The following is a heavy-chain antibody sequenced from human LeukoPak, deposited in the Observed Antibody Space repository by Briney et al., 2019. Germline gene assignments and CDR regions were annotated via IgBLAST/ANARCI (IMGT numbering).Heavy chain of an antibody. V-gene: IGHV4-59*01. CDR3: AREAVVVPAAMRMYYMDV. CDR2: IYYSGST. Sequence: SETLSLTCTVSGDSISSYYWSWIRQPPGKGLEWIGYIYYSGSTNYNPSLKSRVTISVDTFKNQFSLKLSSVTAADTAVYYCAREAVVVPAAMRMYYMDVWGKGTTVTVSS. J-gene: IGHJ6*03. CDR1: GDSISSYY. D-gene: IGHD2-2*01.